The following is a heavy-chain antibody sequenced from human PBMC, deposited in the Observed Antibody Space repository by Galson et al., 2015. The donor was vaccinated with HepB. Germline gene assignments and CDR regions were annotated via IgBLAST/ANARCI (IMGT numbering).Heavy chain of an antibody. Sequence: SLRLSCAASGFTFSSYGMHWVRQAPGKGLEWVAFIRYDGSNKYYADSVKGRFTISRDNSKNTLYLQMNSLRAEDTAVYYCAKFPPRDGGNSVFLSGDAFDIWGQGTMVTVSS. CDR2: IRYDGSNK. D-gene: IGHD4-23*01. CDR1: GFTFSSYG. V-gene: IGHV3-30*02. J-gene: IGHJ3*02. CDR3: AKFPPRDGGNSVFLSGDAFDI.